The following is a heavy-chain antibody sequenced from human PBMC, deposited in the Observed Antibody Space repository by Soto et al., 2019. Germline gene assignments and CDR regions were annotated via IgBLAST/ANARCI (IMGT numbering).Heavy chain of an antibody. CDR1: GFMFTSSA. V-gene: IGHV1-58*01. D-gene: IGHD3-22*01. CDR3: ATAFGSSGHVGTN. Sequence: SVKVSCKTSGFMFTSSAVQWVRQARGQRLEWIGWLVVGSGNTHYAQHFQERVTLTRDMSTGTAYMELSSLRAEDTAVYYCATAFGSSGHVGTNWGQGTLVTVSS. J-gene: IGHJ4*02. CDR2: LVVGSGNT.